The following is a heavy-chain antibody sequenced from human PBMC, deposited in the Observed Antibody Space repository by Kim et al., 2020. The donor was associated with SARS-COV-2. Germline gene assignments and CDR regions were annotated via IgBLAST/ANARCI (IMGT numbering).Heavy chain of an antibody. J-gene: IGHJ4*02. D-gene: IGHD5-18*01. V-gene: IGHV3-21*01. CDR3: ARDQHKARGYSYGYSY. Sequence: SVKGRFTISRDNAKNSLYLQMNSLRAEDTAVYYCARDQHKARGYSYGYSYWGQGTLVTVSS.